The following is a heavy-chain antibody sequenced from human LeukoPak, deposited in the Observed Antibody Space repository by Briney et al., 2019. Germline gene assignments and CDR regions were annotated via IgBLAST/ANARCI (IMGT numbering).Heavy chain of an antibody. CDR1: GYSFTNYW. D-gene: IGHD3-10*01. CDR3: MRLNYYDSGSYYNVNYNWFDP. V-gene: IGHV5-51*01. CDR2: MYPGDSNT. J-gene: IGHJ5*02. Sequence: GESLKISCKGSGYSFTNYWIGWVRQMPGKGLEWMGIMYPGDSNTRYSPSFQGHVTISADKSITTAYLQWSSLKASDTAMYYCMRLNYYDSGSYYNVNYNWFDPWGQGTLVTVSS.